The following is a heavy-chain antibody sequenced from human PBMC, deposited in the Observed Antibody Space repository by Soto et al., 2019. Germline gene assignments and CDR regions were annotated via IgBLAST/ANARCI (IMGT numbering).Heavy chain of an antibody. Sequence: EVQLVESGGGLVQPGGSLRLSCAASGFTFSTYEIHWVRXXXXXXXEWVSYISSSGGTKYYADSVKGRFTISRDNAQXSXYLQXXXLXXXXXXXXXXXXXXXXXXXXXXIXXQGTMVTVSS. CDR3: XXXXXXXXXXXXI. CDR1: GFTFSTYE. V-gene: IGHV3-48*03. J-gene: IGHJ3*02. CDR2: ISSSGGTK.